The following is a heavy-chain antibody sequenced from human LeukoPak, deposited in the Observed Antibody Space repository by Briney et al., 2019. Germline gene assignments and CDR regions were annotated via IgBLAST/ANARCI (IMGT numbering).Heavy chain of an antibody. V-gene: IGHV3-30*18. J-gene: IGHJ4*02. D-gene: IGHD3-16*02. CDR1: GFSFSTYG. CDR2: ISYDGNRK. Sequence: GGSLRLSCAASGFSFSTYGMHWVRQAPGKGLEWVAAISYDGNRKDYADSVRGRFTISRDNFENTLYLQMNSLRVEDTAVYYCAKNGFELRSGELSSPNWGQGTLVTASS. CDR3: AKNGFELRSGELSSPN.